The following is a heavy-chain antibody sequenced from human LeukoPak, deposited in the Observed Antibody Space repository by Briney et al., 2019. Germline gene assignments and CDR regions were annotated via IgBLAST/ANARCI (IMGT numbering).Heavy chain of an antibody. J-gene: IGHJ3*02. Sequence: GGSLRLSCAASGFNFTNYNMNWVRQAPGKSLEWVSSIHSSSGSIYYADSLKDRFTISRDNAKNSLYLQMNSLRAEDTAVYYCARDLAWDAFDIWGQGTMVTVSS. CDR2: IHSSSGSI. CDR1: GFNFTNYN. V-gene: IGHV3-21*01. CDR3: ARDLAWDAFDI.